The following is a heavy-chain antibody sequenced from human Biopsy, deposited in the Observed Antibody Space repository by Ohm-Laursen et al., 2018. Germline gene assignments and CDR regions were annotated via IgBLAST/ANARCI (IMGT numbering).Heavy chain of an antibody. CDR2: IYSNGNT. J-gene: IGHJ6*02. V-gene: IGHV4-4*07. CDR1: GGSISGHF. D-gene: IGHD2/OR15-2a*01. CDR3: AGATNSTGWPYYYFYGMDV. Sequence: SDTLSLTCTVSGGSISGHFWSWVRQPAGKGLEWIGRIYSNGNTNYNPSLKSRVSMSVDTSKNHFSLNLTSVTAVDTAVYYCAGATNSTGWPYYYFYGMDVWGQGTTVTVSS.